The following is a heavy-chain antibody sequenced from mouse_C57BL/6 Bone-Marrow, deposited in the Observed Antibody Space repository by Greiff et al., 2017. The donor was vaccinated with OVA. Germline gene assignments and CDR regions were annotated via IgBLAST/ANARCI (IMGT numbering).Heavy chain of an antibody. CDR2: ISSGGSYT. V-gene: IGHV5-6*01. Sequence: EVQLVESGGDLVKPGGSLKLSCAASGFTFSSYGMSWVRQTPDKRLEWVATISSGGSYTYYPDSVKGRFTISRDNAKNTLYLQMSSLKSEDTAMYYCARGDYGSSDWGQGTLVTVSA. J-gene: IGHJ3*01. D-gene: IGHD1-1*01. CDR3: ARGDYGSSD. CDR1: GFTFSSYG.